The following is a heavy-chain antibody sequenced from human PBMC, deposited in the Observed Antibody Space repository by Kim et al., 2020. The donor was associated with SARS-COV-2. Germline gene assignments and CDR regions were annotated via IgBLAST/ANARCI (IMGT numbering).Heavy chain of an antibody. V-gene: IGHV3-9*01. D-gene: IGHD3-10*01. CDR2: INWNGGSV. J-gene: IGHJ6*01. CDR3: AKENSEYGSGSSDYDMDV. CDR1: GFTFDDYA. Sequence: GGSLRLSCAASGFTFDDYAMHWVRQAPGKGLERVSRINWNGGSVDYADSVKGRFTISRDNAKNSLHLQMNSLRTEDTALYYCAKENSEYGSGSSDYDMDV.